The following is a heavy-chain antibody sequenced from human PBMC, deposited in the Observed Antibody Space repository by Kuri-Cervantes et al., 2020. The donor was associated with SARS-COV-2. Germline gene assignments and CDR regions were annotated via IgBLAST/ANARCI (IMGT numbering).Heavy chain of an antibody. CDR3: ARQTGGAFRD. V-gene: IGHV4-39*06. CDR2: IYYSGST. J-gene: IGHJ4*02. D-gene: IGHD2-8*02. CDR1: GGSISGSSYY. Sequence: ESLKISCTVSGGSISGSSYYWGWIRQPPGKGLEWIGSIYYSGSTYYNPSLKSRVTISVDTSKNQFALTLSSVAAADTAVYFCARQTGGAFRDWGQGSLVTVSS.